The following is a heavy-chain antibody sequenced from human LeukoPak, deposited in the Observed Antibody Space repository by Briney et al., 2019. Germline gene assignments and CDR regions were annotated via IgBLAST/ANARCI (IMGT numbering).Heavy chain of an antibody. CDR1: GGSISSYY. V-gene: IGHV4-59*01. D-gene: IGHD3-3*01. CDR3: ARGYDFWSGLFDY. Sequence: PSETLSLTCTVSGGSISSYYWSWIRQPPGKGLKWIGYIYYSGSTNHNPSLKSRVTISVDTSKNPFSLKLSSVTAADTAVYYCARGYDFWSGLFDYWGQGTLVTVSS. J-gene: IGHJ4*02. CDR2: IYYSGST.